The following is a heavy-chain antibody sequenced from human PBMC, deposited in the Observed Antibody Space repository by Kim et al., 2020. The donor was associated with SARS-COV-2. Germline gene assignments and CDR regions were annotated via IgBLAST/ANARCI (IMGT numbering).Heavy chain of an antibody. V-gene: IGHV3-9*01. CDR1: GFTFDDYA. J-gene: IGHJ4*02. CDR3: AKDMSRGRGYGDYDEGLFDY. D-gene: IGHD4-17*01. Sequence: GGSLRLSCAASGFTFDDYAMHWVRQAPGKGLEWVSGISWNSGSIGYADSVKGRFTISRDNAKNSLYLQMNSLRAEDTALYYCAKDMSRGRGYGDYDEGLFDYWGQGTLVTVSS. CDR2: ISWNSGSI.